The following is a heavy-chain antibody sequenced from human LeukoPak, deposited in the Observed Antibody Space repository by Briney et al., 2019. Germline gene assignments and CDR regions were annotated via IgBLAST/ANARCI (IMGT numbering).Heavy chain of an antibody. CDR1: GGSISSGSYY. J-gene: IGHJ3*02. CDR3: ARVVTIFGVVIGDAFDI. V-gene: IGHV4-61*02. CDR2: IYTSGST. Sequence: RSSQTLSLTCTVSGGSISSGSYYWSWIRQPAGKGLEWIGRIYTSGSTNYNPSLKSRVTISVDTSKNQFSLKLSSVTAADTAVYYCARVVTIFGVVIGDAFDIWGQGTMVTVSS. D-gene: IGHD3-3*01.